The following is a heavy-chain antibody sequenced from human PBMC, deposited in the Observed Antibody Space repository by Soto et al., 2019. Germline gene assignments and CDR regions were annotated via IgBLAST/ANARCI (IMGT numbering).Heavy chain of an antibody. CDR1: GASISGSSYF. V-gene: IGHV4-39*02. Sequence: QLQLQESGPGLAKPSETLSLNCTVSGASISGSSYFWAWIRRTPGKGLEWIASIDYRGTTYKNPSLKSRVTISLDTSKNHFSLNLGSVTAADTALYYCSRRAPEGFDPWGQGTLVTVSS. J-gene: IGHJ5*02. CDR2: IDYRGTT. CDR3: SRRAPEGFDP.